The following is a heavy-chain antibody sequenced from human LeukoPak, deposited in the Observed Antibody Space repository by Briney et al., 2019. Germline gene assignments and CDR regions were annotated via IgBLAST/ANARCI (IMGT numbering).Heavy chain of an antibody. CDR1: GFTLSSYW. D-gene: IGHD4-23*01. CDR3: AKDLARFCYDGNCPREFDY. J-gene: IGHJ4*02. Sequence: PGGSLRLSCAASGFTLSSYWMHWVRQVPGKGLVWVARIKSDGISTIYADSVKGRFTISRDIAKNTLYLQMNSLRAEDAAVYYCAKDLARFCYDGNCPREFDYWGQGTLVTVSS. CDR2: IKSDGIST. V-gene: IGHV3-74*01.